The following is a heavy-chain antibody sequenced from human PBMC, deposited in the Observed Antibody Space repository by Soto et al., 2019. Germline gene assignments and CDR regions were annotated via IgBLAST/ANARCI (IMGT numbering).Heavy chain of an antibody. Sequence: QVPLVQSGAEVKKPGASVKVSCKASGYTFTSYGISWVRQAPGLGLEWMGWISAYNGNTNYAQKLQGRVTMTTDTSTSTAYMELRSLRSDDTAVYYCARHSSSWYAGYYYYGMDVWGQGTTVTVSS. CDR3: ARHSSSWYAGYYYYGMDV. J-gene: IGHJ6*02. D-gene: IGHD6-13*01. V-gene: IGHV1-18*01. CDR1: GYTFTSYG. CDR2: ISAYNGNT.